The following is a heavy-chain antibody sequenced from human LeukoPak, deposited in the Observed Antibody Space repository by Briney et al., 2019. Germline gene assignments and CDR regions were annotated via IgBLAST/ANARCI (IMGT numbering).Heavy chain of an antibody. V-gene: IGHV1-18*04. D-gene: IGHD3-10*01. Sequence: GASVKVSCKASGYTFTSYGISWVRQAPGQGLEWMGWISAYNGNTNYAQKLQGRATMTTDTSTSTAYMELRSLRSDDTAVYYCARDRGITMVRGVIDYWGQGTLVTVSS. CDR1: GYTFTSYG. J-gene: IGHJ4*02. CDR3: ARDRGITMVRGVIDY. CDR2: ISAYNGNT.